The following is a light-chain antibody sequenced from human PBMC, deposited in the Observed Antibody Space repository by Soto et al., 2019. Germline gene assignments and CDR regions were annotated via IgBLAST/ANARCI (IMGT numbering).Light chain of an antibody. Sequence: IVMTQSLATLSLSPGEKATLSCSASQSISNNFAWFQQKPGQVPRLLIYGASNRATGVSDRFSGSGSGTDFTLTISRLEPEDFAVYHCQQYSSSPLTFGGGTKVDI. CDR2: GAS. J-gene: IGKJ4*01. V-gene: IGKV3-20*01. CDR3: QQYSSSPLT. CDR1: QSISNN.